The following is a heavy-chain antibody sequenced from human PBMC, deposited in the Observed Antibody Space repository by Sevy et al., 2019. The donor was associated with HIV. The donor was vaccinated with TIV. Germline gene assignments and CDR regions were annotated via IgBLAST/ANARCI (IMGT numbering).Heavy chain of an antibody. CDR1: GFTFSSYG. CDR2: IWYDGSNK. D-gene: IGHD5-12*01. J-gene: IGHJ4*02. V-gene: IGHV3-33*01. Sequence: GGSLRLSCAASGFTFSSYGMHWVRQAPGKGLEWVAVIWYDGSNKYYADSVKGRFTISRDNSKNTLYLQMNSLRAEDTAVYYCALRDGYPQAGASNKKFDYWGQGTLVTVSS. CDR3: ALRDGYPQAGASNKKFDY.